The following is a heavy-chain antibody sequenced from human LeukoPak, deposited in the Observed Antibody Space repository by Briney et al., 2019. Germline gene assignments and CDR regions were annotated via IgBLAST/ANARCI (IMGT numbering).Heavy chain of an antibody. Sequence: GESLRLSCAASGFTLSNAWMTWVRQAPGKGLEWVGRIKSKTDGGTTDYSGPVKGRFTISRDDSRNTLYLQMNSLKTEDTALYYCTTDLGRWGQGALVTVSS. J-gene: IGHJ4*02. V-gene: IGHV3-15*01. CDR3: TTDLGR. CDR2: IKSKTDGGTT. CDR1: GFTLSNAW.